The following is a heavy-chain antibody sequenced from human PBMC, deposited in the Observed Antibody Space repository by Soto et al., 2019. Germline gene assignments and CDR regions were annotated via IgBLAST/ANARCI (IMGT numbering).Heavy chain of an antibody. V-gene: IGHV2-5*02. Sequence: QITLKESGPTLVKPTQTLTLTCIFSGFSLSTSGVGVGWIRQPPGKALEWLALIYWDDDKRYSPSLKSRLTITKDTSKNQVVLTMTNMDPVDTATYYCARHTYYYGSGSYPNYYYYGMDVWGQGTTVTVSS. CDR3: ARHTYYYGSGSYPNYYYYGMDV. J-gene: IGHJ6*02. CDR2: IYWDDDK. D-gene: IGHD3-10*01. CDR1: GFSLSTSGVG.